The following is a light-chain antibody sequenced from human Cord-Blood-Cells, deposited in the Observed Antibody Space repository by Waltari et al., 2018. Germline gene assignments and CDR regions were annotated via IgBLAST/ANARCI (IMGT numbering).Light chain of an antibody. V-gene: IGLV2-14*01. J-gene: IGLJ3*02. CDR1: RSDVGGYNY. Sequence: QSALTQPASVSGSPGQSLTLPCTGTRSDVGGYNYVSWYQQHPGKAPKLMIYEVSNRPSGVSNRFSGSKSGNTASLTISGLQAEDEADYYCSSYTSSSTLFGGGTKLTVL. CDR3: SSYTSSSTL. CDR2: EVS.